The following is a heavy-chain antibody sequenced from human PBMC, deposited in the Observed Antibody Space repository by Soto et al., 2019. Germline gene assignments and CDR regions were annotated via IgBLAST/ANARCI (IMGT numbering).Heavy chain of an antibody. J-gene: IGHJ6*02. CDR2: IYYSGST. Sequence: SETLSLTCTVSGGSISSYYWSWIRQPPGKGLEWIGYIYYSGSTNYNPSLKSRVTISVDTSKNQFSLKLRSVTAADTAVYYCARDQGARGLQLWPTGGMDVWGQANTVTVSS. CDR1: GGSISSYY. CDR3: ARDQGARGLQLWPTGGMDV. V-gene: IGHV4-59*01. D-gene: IGHD5-18*01.